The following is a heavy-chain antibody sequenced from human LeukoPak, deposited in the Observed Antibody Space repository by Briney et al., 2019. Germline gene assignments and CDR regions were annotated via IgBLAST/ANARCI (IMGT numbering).Heavy chain of an antibody. CDR1: GGSFSGYY. D-gene: IGHD3-10*01. V-gene: IGHV4-34*01. CDR2: INHSGST. CDR3: ARPRRGAPGAFDI. J-gene: IGHJ3*02. Sequence: SETLSLTCAVYGGSFSGYYWGWIRQPPGKGLEWIGEINHSGSTNYNPSLKSRVTISVDTSKNQFSLKLSSVTAADTAVYYCARPRRGAPGAFDIWGQGTMVTVSS.